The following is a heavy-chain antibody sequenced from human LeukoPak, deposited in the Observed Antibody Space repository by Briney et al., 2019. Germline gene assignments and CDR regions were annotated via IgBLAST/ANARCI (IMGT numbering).Heavy chain of an antibody. D-gene: IGHD1-26*01. CDR3: AKDRSGSYSPVPFDAFDV. Sequence: VASVRVSCKASGYIFIGYYVHWVPQAPGQGLEWMGWINPNSGGTNFAQKFQGRVTMTRETSINTAYMDLSRLTSDDTAVYYCAKDRSGSYSPVPFDAFDVWGQGTMVTVSS. V-gene: IGHV1-2*02. J-gene: IGHJ3*01. CDR2: INPNSGGT. CDR1: GYIFIGYY.